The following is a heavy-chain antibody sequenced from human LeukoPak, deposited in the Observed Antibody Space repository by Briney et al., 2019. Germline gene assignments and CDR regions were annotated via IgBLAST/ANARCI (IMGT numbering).Heavy chain of an antibody. J-gene: IGHJ4*02. V-gene: IGHV3-23*03. CDR1: GFSFSSYA. CDR3: AKRNTMIRGGPSFDY. Sequence: RGSLRLSCAASGFSFSSYAMNWVRQAPGKGLEWVSIIFGAGKNTTYYADSVKGRFTVSRDNSKNTLYLQMTNLRPEDTAKYYCAKRNTMIRGGPSFDYWGQGILVAVSS. CDR2: IFGAGKNTT. D-gene: IGHD3-10*01.